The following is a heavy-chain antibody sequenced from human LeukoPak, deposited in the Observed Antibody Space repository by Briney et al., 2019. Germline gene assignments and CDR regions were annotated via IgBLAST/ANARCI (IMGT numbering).Heavy chain of an antibody. J-gene: IGHJ4*02. Sequence: PGGSLRLSCAASGFTFSSYAMSWVRQAPGKGLEWVSAISGSGGSTYYGDSVKGRFTISRDNSKNTLYLQMNSLRAEDTAVYYCAKDRPAPVRGVIAGSFDYWGQGTLVTVSS. CDR1: GFTFSSYA. CDR2: ISGSGGST. V-gene: IGHV3-23*01. CDR3: AKDRPAPVRGVIAGSFDY. D-gene: IGHD3-10*01.